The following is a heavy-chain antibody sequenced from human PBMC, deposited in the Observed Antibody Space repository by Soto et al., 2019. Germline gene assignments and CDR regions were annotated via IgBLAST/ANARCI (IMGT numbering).Heavy chain of an antibody. Sequence: QVQLVQSGAEVKKPGASVKVSCKASGYTFTSYYMHWVRQAPGQGLEWMGIINPSGGSTSYAQKFQVRVTMTRDTSTSTVYMALSSLRSEDTAVYYCARDGYYDSSGYPYFDYWGQGTLVTVSS. CDR1: GYTFTSYY. CDR2: INPSGGST. J-gene: IGHJ4*02. V-gene: IGHV1-46*01. D-gene: IGHD3-22*01. CDR3: ARDGYYDSSGYPYFDY.